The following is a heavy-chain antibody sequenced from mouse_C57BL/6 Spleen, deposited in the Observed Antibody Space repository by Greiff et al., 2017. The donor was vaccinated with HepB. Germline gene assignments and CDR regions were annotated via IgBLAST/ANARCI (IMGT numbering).Heavy chain of an antibody. CDR3: ASPYYSNYGAMDY. CDR1: GFSLTSYG. Sequence: VQLKESGPGLVQPSQSLSITCTVSGFSLTSYGVHWVRQSPGKGLEWLGVIWSGGSTDYNAAFISRLSISKDNSKSQVFFKMNSLQADDTAIYYCASPYYSNYGAMDYWGQGTSVTVSS. CDR2: IWSGGST. J-gene: IGHJ4*01. D-gene: IGHD2-5*01. V-gene: IGHV2-2*01.